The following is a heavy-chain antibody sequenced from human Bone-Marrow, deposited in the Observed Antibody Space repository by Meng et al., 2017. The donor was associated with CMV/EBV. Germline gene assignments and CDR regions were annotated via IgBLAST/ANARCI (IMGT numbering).Heavy chain of an antibody. CDR2: IKSKTDGGTT. V-gene: IGHV3-15*01. Sequence: GGSLRLSCAAYGFTFSSYGMHWVRQAPGKGLEWVGRIKSKTDGGTTDYAAPVKGRFTISRDDSKNTLYLLMNSLKTEDTAVYYCTTDLWIVVVPAAIRPWGQGTRVTVSS. CDR1: GFTFSSYG. J-gene: IGHJ5*02. D-gene: IGHD2-2*02. CDR3: TTDLWIVVVPAAIRP.